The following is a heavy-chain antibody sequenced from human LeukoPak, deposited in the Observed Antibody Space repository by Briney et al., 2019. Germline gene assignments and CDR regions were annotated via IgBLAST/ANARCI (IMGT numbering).Heavy chain of an antibody. CDR1: GFTFTSSA. CDR3: AADLGVRWVPAAFNWFDP. Sequence: SVKVSCKASGFTFTSSAVQWVRQARGQRLEWIGWIVVGSGNTNYAQKFQERVTITRDMSTSTAYMELSSLGSEDTAVYYCAADLGVRWVPAAFNWFDPWGQGTLVTVSS. J-gene: IGHJ5*02. D-gene: IGHD2-2*01. CDR2: IVVGSGNT. V-gene: IGHV1-58*01.